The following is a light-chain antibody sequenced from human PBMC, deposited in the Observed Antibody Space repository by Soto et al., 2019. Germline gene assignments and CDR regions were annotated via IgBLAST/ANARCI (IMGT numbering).Light chain of an antibody. J-gene: IGKJ1*01. CDR3: QQYNNWPRGT. CDR2: GAS. CDR1: QSVSSN. V-gene: IGKV3-15*01. Sequence: EIVMTQSPATLSVSPGERATLSCRVSQSVSSNLAWYQHKPGQAPRLLIYGASTRATGIPARFSGSGSGTEFTLTISSLQSEDFAVYYCQQYNNWPRGTFGQGTKVEIK.